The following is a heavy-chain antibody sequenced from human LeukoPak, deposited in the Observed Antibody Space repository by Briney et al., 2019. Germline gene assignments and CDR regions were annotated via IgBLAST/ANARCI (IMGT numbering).Heavy chain of an antibody. CDR2: IYSGGST. D-gene: IGHD3-22*01. CDR1: GFTFTNYG. Sequence: PGGSLRLSCASSGFTFTNYGMHWVRQAPGKWLEWVSVIYSGGSTYYADSVKGRFTISRDNSKNTLYLQMNSLRAEDTAVYYCAREGSYYDQAVYFQHWGQGTLVTVSS. J-gene: IGHJ1*01. V-gene: IGHV3-53*01. CDR3: AREGSYYDQAVYFQH.